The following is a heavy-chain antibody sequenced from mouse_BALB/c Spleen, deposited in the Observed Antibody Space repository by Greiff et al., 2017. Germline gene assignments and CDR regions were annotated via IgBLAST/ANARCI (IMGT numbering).Heavy chain of an antibody. J-gene: IGHJ1*01. V-gene: IGHV14-3*02. D-gene: IGHD2-10*01. CDR1: GFNIKDTY. CDR3: ARPAYYGNYDWYFDV. Sequence: VQLQQSGAELVKPGASVKLSCTASGFNIKDTYMHWVKQRPEQGLEWIGRIDPANGNTKYDPKFQGKATITADTSSNTAYLQLSSLTSEDTAVYYCARPAYYGNYDWYFDVWGAGTTVTVSS. CDR2: IDPANGNT.